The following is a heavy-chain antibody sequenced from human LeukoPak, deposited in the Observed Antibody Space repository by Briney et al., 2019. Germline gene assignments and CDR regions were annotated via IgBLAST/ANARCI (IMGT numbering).Heavy chain of an antibody. D-gene: IGHD2-2*03. CDR3: AGDGYSRGYGAYFDY. V-gene: IGHV3-21*01. J-gene: IGHJ4*02. CDR1: GFTFSSYS. Sequence: GGSLRLSCAASGFTFSSYSMNWVRQAPGKGLEWVSSISSSSSYIYYADSVKGRFTISRGNAKNSLYLQMNSLRAEDTAVYYCAGDGYSRGYGAYFDYWGQGTLVTVSS. CDR2: ISSSSSYI.